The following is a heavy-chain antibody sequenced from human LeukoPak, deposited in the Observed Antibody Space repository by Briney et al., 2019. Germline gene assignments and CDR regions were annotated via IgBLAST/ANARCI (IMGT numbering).Heavy chain of an antibody. J-gene: IGHJ4*02. CDR3: ARRYCSSTSCYGYNWNYDFDY. V-gene: IGHV4-39*01. CDR1: GGSISSSSYY. CDR2: IYYSGST. Sequence: PSETLSLTCTVSGGSISSSSYYWGWLRQPPGKGLEWIGSIYYSGSTYYNPSLKSRVTISVDTSKNQFSLKLSSVTAADTAVYYCARRYCSSTSCYGYNWNYDFDYWGQGTLVTVSS. D-gene: IGHD2-2*01.